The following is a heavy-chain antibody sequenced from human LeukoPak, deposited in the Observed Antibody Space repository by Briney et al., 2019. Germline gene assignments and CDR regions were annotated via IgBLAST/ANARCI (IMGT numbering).Heavy chain of an antibody. J-gene: IGHJ4*02. Sequence: GGSLRLSCAASGFTFSSYGMHWVRQAPGKGLEWVAVISYDGSNKYYADSVKGRFTISRDNSKNTLYLQMNSLRAEDTAVYYCARGMRSYYDSSGYSDYWGQGTLVTVSS. CDR3: ARGMRSYYDSSGYSDY. D-gene: IGHD3-22*01. CDR1: GFTFSSYG. CDR2: ISYDGSNK. V-gene: IGHV3-30*03.